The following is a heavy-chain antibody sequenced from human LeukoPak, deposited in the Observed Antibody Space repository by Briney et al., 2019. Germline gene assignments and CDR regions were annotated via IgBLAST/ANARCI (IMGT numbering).Heavy chain of an antibody. D-gene: IGHD3-22*01. CDR3: AATFLDYYDSSGYFPSLDY. CDR1: GFTFTSSA. CDR2: IVVGSGNT. J-gene: IGHJ4*02. Sequence: SVKVSCKASGFTFTSSAMQWVRQARGQRLEWIGWIVVGSGNTNHAQKFQEGVTITRDMSTSTAYMELSSLRSEDTAVYYCAATFLDYYDSSGYFPSLDYWGQGTLVTVSS. V-gene: IGHV1-58*02.